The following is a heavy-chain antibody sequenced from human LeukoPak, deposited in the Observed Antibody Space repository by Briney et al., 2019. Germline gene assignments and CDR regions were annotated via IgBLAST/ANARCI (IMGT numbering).Heavy chain of an antibody. CDR2: ISSSSSYI. J-gene: IGHJ6*02. D-gene: IGHD2-21*02. V-gene: IGHV3-21*01. Sequence: GGSLRLSCAASGFTFSSYSMNWVRQAPGKGLEWVSSISSSSSYIYYADSVKGRFTISRDNAKNSLYLQMNSLRAEDTAVYYCARDRCGGDCYSAYYYGMDVWGQGTTVTVS. CDR3: ARDRCGGDCYSAYYYGMDV. CDR1: GFTFSSYS.